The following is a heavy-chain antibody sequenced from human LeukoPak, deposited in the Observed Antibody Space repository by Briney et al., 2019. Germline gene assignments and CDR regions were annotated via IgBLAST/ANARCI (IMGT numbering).Heavy chain of an antibody. CDR1: GFTFSSYN. Sequence: GGSLRLSCAASGFTFSSYNMNWVRQTPGQGLEWVSSITSGSSHRYYADSVKGRFTVSRDNAKSSLYLQMNSLRAEDTAVYYCARGGRYSYGPLDYWGQGTLVTVSS. V-gene: IGHV3-21*01. CDR2: ITSGSSHR. J-gene: IGHJ4*02. CDR3: ARGGRYSYGPLDY. D-gene: IGHD5-18*01.